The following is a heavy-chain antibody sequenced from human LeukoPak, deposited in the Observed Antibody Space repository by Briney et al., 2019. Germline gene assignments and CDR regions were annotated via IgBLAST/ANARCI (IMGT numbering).Heavy chain of an antibody. CDR1: GYSFTSYW. D-gene: IGHD3-22*01. V-gene: IGHV5-51*01. CDR2: IYPGDSDT. J-gene: IGHJ3*02. CDR3: ARRANYYDSSGYVHDAFDI. Sequence: GESLKISCKGSGYSFTSYWIGWVRQMPGKGLEWMGVIYPGDSDTRYSPSFQGQVTISADKSISTAYLQWSSLKASDTATYYCARRANYYDSSGYVHDAFDIWGQGTMVTVSS.